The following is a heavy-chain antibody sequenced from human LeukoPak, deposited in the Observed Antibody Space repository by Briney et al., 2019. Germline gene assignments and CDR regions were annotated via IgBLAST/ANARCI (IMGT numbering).Heavy chain of an antibody. J-gene: IGHJ4*02. CDR2: INHSGST. Sequence: SETLSLTCAVYGGSFSGYYWSWIPQPPGKGLEWIGEINHSGSTNYNPSLKSRVTISVDTSKNQYSLKLSSVTAADTAVYYCATPGYSYGLFDYWGQGTLVTVSS. D-gene: IGHD5-18*01. CDR3: ATPGYSYGLFDY. V-gene: IGHV4-34*01. CDR1: GGSFSGYY.